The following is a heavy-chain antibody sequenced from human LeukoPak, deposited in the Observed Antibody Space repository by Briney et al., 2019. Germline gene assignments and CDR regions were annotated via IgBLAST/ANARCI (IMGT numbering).Heavy chain of an antibody. CDR3: ARDRYYYGSGSSDLYYYGMDV. CDR2: ISAYNGNT. V-gene: IGHV1-18*04. CDR1: GYTFTSYG. J-gene: IGHJ6*04. Sequence: ASVKVSCKAPGYTFTSYGISWVRQAPGQGLEWMGWISAYNGNTNYAQKLQGRVTMTTDTSTSTAYMELRSLRSDDTAVYYCARDRYYYGSGSSDLYYYGMDVWGKGTTVTVSS. D-gene: IGHD3-10*01.